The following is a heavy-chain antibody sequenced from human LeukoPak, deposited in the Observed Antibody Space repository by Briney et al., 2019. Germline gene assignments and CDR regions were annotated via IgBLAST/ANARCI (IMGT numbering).Heavy chain of an antibody. Sequence: GGSLRLSCAASGFTFDDYGMSWVRQAPGKGLEWVSGINWNGGSTGYADSVKGRFTISRDNAKNSLYLQMNSLRAEDTALYYCARDRELGITDYFDYWGQGTLVTVSS. V-gene: IGHV3-20*04. CDR1: GFTFDDYG. J-gene: IGHJ4*02. CDR3: ARDRELGITDYFDY. CDR2: INWNGGST. D-gene: IGHD7-27*01.